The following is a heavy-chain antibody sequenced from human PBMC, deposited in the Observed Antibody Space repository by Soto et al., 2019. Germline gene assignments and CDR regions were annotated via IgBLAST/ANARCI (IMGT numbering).Heavy chain of an antibody. CDR3: ARHGWFGELLGWFDP. V-gene: IGHV4-59*08. Sequence: SETLSLTCTVSGGSISSYYWSWIRQPPGKGLEWIGYIYYSGSTNYNPSLKSRVTISVDTSKNQFSLKLSSVTAADTAVYYCARHGWFGELLGWFDPWGQGTLVTV. D-gene: IGHD3-10*01. CDR2: IYYSGST. J-gene: IGHJ5*02. CDR1: GGSISSYY.